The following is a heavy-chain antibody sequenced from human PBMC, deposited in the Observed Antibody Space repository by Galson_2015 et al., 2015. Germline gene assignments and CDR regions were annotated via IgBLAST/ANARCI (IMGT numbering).Heavy chain of an antibody. V-gene: IGHV3-30*03. J-gene: IGHJ4*02. Sequence: SLRLSCAASGFTFSNYGMHWVRQVPGKGLEWVTVISYDGSNKYYADSVKGRFTISRDNSKNTLYLQMNSLRAEDTAVYYCARDPGMAAVAVDFDYWGQGTQVTVSS. D-gene: IGHD6-19*01. CDR1: GFTFSNYG. CDR3: ARDPGMAAVAVDFDY. CDR2: ISYDGSNK.